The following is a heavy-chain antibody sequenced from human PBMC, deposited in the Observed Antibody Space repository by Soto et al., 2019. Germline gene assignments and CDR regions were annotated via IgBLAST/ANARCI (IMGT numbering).Heavy chain of an antibody. CDR2: FDPEDGET. CDR1: GYTLTELS. J-gene: IGHJ4*02. Sequence: ASVKVSCKVSGYTLTELSMHWVRQAPGKGLEWMGGFDPEDGETIYAQKFQGRVTMTEDTSTDTAYMELSSLRSEDTAVYYGATVITGTTYYLDYWGQGTLVTVSS. D-gene: IGHD1-7*01. V-gene: IGHV1-24*01. CDR3: ATVITGTTYYLDY.